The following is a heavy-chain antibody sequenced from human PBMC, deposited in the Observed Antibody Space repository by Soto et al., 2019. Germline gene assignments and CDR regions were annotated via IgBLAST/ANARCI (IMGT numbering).Heavy chain of an antibody. CDR2: IYYSGST. Sequence: PSETLSLTCTVSGGSISSGGYYWSWIRQHPGKGLEWIGYIYYSGSTYYNPSLKSRVTISVDTSKNQFSLKLSSVTAADTAVYYCARDRRGTYYYDSSGYYKGNWFDPWGQGTLVPVSS. J-gene: IGHJ5*02. D-gene: IGHD3-22*01. V-gene: IGHV4-31*03. CDR1: GGSISSGGYY. CDR3: ARDRRGTYYYDSSGYYKGNWFDP.